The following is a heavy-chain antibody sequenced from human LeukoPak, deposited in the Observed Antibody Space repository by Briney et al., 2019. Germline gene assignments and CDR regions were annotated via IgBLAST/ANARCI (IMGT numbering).Heavy chain of an antibody. J-gene: IGHJ4*02. CDR2: INPSAGST. CDR3: ARNVGSGLDY. V-gene: IGHV1-46*01. Sequence: ASVKVSCKASGYTFTSYGISWVRQAPGQGLEWMGMINPSAGSTSYAQRFQGRVTMTRDMSTSTVYMELSSLTSEDTAVYHCARNVGSGLDYWGQGTLVTVSS. D-gene: IGHD2-15*01. CDR1: GYTFTSYG.